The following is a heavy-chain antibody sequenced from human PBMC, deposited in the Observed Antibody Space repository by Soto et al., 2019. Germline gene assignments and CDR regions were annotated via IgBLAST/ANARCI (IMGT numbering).Heavy chain of an antibody. D-gene: IGHD5-12*01. J-gene: IGHJ4*02. CDR2: INGDGSSL. Sequence: EVQLVESGGGLVQPGGSLRLSCAASGFTFSSYWMHWVRQAPGKGLVWVSHINGDGSSLYYADSVKGRLTISRDSAKNTLYLQINSLRDEDTGVYYCARGATGYGNFDYWGQGTLVTVSS. CDR1: GFTFSSYW. CDR3: ARGATGYGNFDY. V-gene: IGHV3-74*01.